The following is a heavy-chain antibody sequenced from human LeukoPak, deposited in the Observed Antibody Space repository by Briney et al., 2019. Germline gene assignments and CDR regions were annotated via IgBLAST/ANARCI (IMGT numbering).Heavy chain of an antibody. V-gene: IGHV1-2*02. Sequence: ASVKVSCKASGDTLTVHYIHWVRQGPGQGLEWLGWITLHSGDTHYAQKFQGRLTMTSDTSISTGYLELRRVRFDDTAVYYCAREGQLGLDNWGQGTLVTVSS. D-gene: IGHD1-1*01. CDR2: ITLHSGDT. J-gene: IGHJ1*01. CDR3: AREGQLGLDN. CDR1: GDTLTVHY.